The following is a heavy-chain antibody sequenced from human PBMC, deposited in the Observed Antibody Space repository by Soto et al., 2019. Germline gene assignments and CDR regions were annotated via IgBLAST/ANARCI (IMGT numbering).Heavy chain of an antibody. J-gene: IGHJ4*02. CDR1: GFTFSNAW. V-gene: IGHV3-15*01. Sequence: PGGSLRLSCAASGFTFSNAWMSWVRQAPGKGLEWVGRIKSKTDGGTTDYAAPVKGRFTISRDDSKNTLYLQMNSLKTEDTAVYYCTTDRDYDYIWGSYLFGYWGQGTRVTVSS. CDR2: IKSKTDGGTT. CDR3: TTDRDYDYIWGSYLFGY. D-gene: IGHD3-16*01.